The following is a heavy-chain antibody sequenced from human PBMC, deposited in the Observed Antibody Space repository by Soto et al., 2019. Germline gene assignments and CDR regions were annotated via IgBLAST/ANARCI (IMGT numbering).Heavy chain of an antibody. Sequence: QVQLVQSGAEVMKPGSSVKVSCRASGDTFSSYTVSWVRQAPGQGLEWMGRIIPVLGVTNYAQKLRGRVTITADESRKTDYMDLSGLRSEDTAVYYCARRRYFGTDCYHKYYYGMDVWGQGTAVTVSS. V-gene: IGHV1-69*02. CDR2: IIPVLGVT. J-gene: IGHJ6*02. D-gene: IGHD2-21*02. CDR3: ARRRYFGTDCYHKYYYGMDV. CDR1: GDTFSSYT.